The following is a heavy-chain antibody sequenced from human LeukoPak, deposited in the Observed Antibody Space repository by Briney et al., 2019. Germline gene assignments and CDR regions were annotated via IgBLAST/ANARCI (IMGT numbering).Heavy chain of an antibody. D-gene: IGHD2-8*01. CDR2: INPNSGGT. V-gene: IGHV1-2*02. J-gene: IGHJ4*02. CDR3: ARGYCTNGVCYTAFDY. Sequence: GASVKVSRKASGYTFTGYYMHWVRQAPGQGLEWMGWINPNSGGTNYAQKFQGRVTMTRDTSISTAYMELSRLRPDDTAVYYCARGYCTNGVCYTAFDYWGQGTLVTVSS. CDR1: GYTFTGYY.